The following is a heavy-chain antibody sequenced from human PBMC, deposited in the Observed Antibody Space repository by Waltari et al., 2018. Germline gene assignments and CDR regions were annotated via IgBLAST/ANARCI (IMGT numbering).Heavy chain of an antibody. CDR1: GYSISSCYY. CDR3: ARGDYYDSSGYYYSHYFDY. J-gene: IGHJ4*02. D-gene: IGHD3-22*01. CDR2: IYHSGST. Sequence: QVQLQESGPGLVKPSETLSLTCAVSGYSISSCYYWGWIRQPQGKGLEWIGSIYHSGSTYYNPSLKSRVTISVDTTKNQFSLKLSSVTAADTAVYYCARGDYYDSSGYYYSHYFDYWGQGTLVTVSS. V-gene: IGHV4-38-2*01.